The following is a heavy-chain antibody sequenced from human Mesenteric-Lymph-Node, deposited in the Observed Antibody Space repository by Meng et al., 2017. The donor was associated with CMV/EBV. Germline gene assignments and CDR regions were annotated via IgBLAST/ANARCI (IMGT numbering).Heavy chain of an antibody. CDR2: IRHDGSYK. CDR3: ARDSGYDSSGYSPSGY. D-gene: IGHD3-22*01. CDR1: GFTFNTYA. V-gene: IGHV3-30*02. J-gene: IGHJ4*02. Sequence: GGSLRLSCAASGFTFNTYALHWVRQAPGKGLEWVAFIRHDGSYKYYEDSVKGRFTISRDNARNTLYLQMNSLRPEDTAVYYCARDSGYDSSGYSPSGYWGQGTLVTVSS.